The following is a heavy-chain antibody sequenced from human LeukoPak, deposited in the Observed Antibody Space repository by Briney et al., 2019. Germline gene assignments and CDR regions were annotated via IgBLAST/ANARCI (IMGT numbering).Heavy chain of an antibody. CDR2: ISGSGGST. J-gene: IGHJ4*02. CDR1: GFTFSSYS. V-gene: IGHV3-23*01. D-gene: IGHD6-6*01. CDR3: ANLVRSSSRDY. Sequence: QPGGSLSLSCAASGFTFSSYSMSWVRQAPGKGLEWVSAISGSGGSTYYADSVKGRFTISRDNSKNTLYLQMNSLRAEDTAVYYCANLVRSSSRDYWGQGTLVTVSS.